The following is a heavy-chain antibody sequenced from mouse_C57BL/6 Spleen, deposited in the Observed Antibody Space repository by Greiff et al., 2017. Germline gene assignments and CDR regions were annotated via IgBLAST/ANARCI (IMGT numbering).Heavy chain of an antibody. Sequence: QVQLKESGPELVKPGASVKISCKASGYAFSSSWMNWVKQRPGKGLEWIGRIYPGDGDTNYNGKFKGKATLTADKSSSTAYMQLSSLTSEDSAVYFCARSLLRYPRFDVWGTGTTVTVSS. D-gene: IGHD1-1*01. CDR3: ARSLLRYPRFDV. J-gene: IGHJ1*03. CDR1: GYAFSSSW. CDR2: IYPGDGDT. V-gene: IGHV1-82*01.